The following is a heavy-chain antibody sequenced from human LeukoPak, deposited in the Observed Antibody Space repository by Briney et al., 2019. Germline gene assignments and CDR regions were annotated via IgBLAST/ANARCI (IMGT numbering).Heavy chain of an antibody. Sequence: KPSETLSLTCTVSGGSISTYYWSWIRQPPGKGLEWIGYIYYSGSTNYNPSLKSRVTISVDTSKNQFSLKLNSVTAADTAVYYCAHHVEGTWGIKFDHWGQGTLVTVSS. J-gene: IGHJ4*02. CDR3: AHHVEGTWGIKFDH. D-gene: IGHD3-16*01. V-gene: IGHV4-59*01. CDR1: GGSISTYY. CDR2: IYYSGST.